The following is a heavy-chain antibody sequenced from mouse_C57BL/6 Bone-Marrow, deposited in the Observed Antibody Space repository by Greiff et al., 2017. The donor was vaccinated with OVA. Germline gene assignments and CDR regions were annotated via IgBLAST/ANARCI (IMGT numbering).Heavy chain of an antibody. CDR3: TTITTVVQGDY. V-gene: IGHV14-4*01. J-gene: IGHJ2*01. CDR2: IDPENGDT. CDR1: GFNIKDDY. Sequence: EVQLQESGAELVRPGASVKLSCTASGFNIKDDYMHWVKQRPEQGLEWIGWIDPENGDTEYASKFQGKATITADTSSNTAYLQLSSLTSEDTAVYYCTTITTVVQGDYWGQGTTLTVSS. D-gene: IGHD1-1*01.